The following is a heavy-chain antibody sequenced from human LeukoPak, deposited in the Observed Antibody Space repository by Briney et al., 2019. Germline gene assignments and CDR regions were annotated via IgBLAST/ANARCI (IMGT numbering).Heavy chain of an antibody. D-gene: IGHD2-2*01. CDR2: ITYSGDNT. V-gene: IGHV3-23*01. Sequence: GGSLRLSCAASGFTVGSHAMTWVRQAPGKGLEWVSGITYSGDNTYYAGSVKGRFTISRDNSRNTLFLQMDSLRAEDTAVYYCAKDKLPTAMFSYVYWGQGTLVTVSS. CDR3: AKDKLPTAMFSYVY. J-gene: IGHJ4*02. CDR1: GFTVGSHA.